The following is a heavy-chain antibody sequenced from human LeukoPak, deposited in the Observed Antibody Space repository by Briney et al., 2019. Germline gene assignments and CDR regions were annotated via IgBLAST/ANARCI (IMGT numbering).Heavy chain of an antibody. J-gene: IGHJ4*02. D-gene: IGHD3-16*02. CDR2: ISSSSSYI. CDR1: GFIFSSYS. Sequence: GGSLRLSCAASGFIFSSYSMKWVRQAPGKGLEWVSYISSSSSYIYYADSVKGRFTISRDNAKNSLYLQMNSLRAEDTAVYYCARADSYDYVWGSYPSPPDYWGRGTLVTVSS. V-gene: IGHV3-21*05. CDR3: ARADSYDYVWGSYPSPPDY.